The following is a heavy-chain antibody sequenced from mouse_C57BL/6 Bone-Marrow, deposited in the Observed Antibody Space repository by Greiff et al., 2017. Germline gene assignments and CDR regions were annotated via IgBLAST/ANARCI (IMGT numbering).Heavy chain of an antibody. J-gene: IGHJ4*01. D-gene: IGHD1-1*01. CDR3: AIPLYGSSWYAMDY. CDR1: GYTFTSYW. Sequence: QVQLKQPGAELVKPGASVKVSCKASGYTFTSYWMHWVKQRPGQGLEWIGRIHPSDSDTNYNQKFKGKATLTVDKSSSTAYMQLSSLTSEDSAVYYCAIPLYGSSWYAMDYWGQGTSVTVSS. V-gene: IGHV1-74*01. CDR2: IHPSDSDT.